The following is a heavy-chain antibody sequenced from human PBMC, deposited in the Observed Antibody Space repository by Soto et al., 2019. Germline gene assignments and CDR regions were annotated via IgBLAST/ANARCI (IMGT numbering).Heavy chain of an antibody. CDR1: GYSFTSYW. CDR3: ARHPELGSSFHYGMDV. J-gene: IGHJ6*02. Sequence: RGESLKISCKGSGYSFTSYWIGWVRQMPGKGLEWMGIIYPGDSDTRYSPSFQGQVTISADKSISTAYLQWSSLKASDTAMYYCARHPELGSSFHYGMDVWGQGTTVTVSS. V-gene: IGHV5-51*01. D-gene: IGHD7-27*01. CDR2: IYPGDSDT.